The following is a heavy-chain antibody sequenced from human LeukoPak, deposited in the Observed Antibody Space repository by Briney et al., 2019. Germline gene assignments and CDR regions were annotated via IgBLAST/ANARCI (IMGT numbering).Heavy chain of an antibody. Sequence: GGSLRLSCVASGFTFSSYAMHWVRQAPGKGLEWVAVISYDGSNKYYADSVKGRFTISRDNSKNTLYLQMNSLRAEDTAVYYCARGSRFGEAPPDYWGQGTLVTVSS. V-gene: IGHV3-30-3*01. D-gene: IGHD3-10*01. CDR2: ISYDGSNK. CDR1: GFTFSSYA. J-gene: IGHJ4*02. CDR3: ARGSRFGEAPPDY.